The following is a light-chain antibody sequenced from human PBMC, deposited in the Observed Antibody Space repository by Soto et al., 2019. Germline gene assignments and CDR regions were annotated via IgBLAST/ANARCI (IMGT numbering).Light chain of an antibody. J-gene: IGKJ3*01. CDR3: QQRSSWPLT. Sequence: EVVMTQSPATLSVSPGERATLSCRASQNVSSNLAWFQQKPGQAPRLLIYAASTRATGIPDRFSGSGSGTDFTLTISSLEPEDFALYYCQQRSSWPLTFGPGTKVDIK. CDR2: AAS. CDR1: QNVSSN. V-gene: IGKV3-11*01.